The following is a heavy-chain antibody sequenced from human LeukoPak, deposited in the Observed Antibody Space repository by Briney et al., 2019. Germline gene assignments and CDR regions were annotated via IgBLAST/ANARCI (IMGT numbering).Heavy chain of an antibody. CDR2: IYSGGST. J-gene: IGHJ4*02. CDR1: GFTVSSNY. Sequence: GGSLRLSCAASGFTVSSNYMSWVRQAPGKGLEWVSVIYSGGSTYYADSVKGRFTISRDNSKNTLYLQMNSLRAEDTAVYYCAKVESVGTMDYWGQGTLVTVSS. CDR3: AKVESVGTMDY. V-gene: IGHV3-66*01. D-gene: IGHD4-23*01.